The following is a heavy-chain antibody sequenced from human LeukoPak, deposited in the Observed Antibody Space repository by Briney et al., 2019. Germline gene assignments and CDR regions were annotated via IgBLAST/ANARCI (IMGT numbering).Heavy chain of an antibody. D-gene: IGHD3-22*01. CDR2: ISYDGSNK. CDR1: GFTFSNFA. Sequence: GGSLRLSCAASGFTFSNFAMLWVRQAPGKGLEWVAVISYDGSNKYYADSVKGRFTISRDNSKNTLYLQMNSLRVEDTAVYYCAARITMIVVNDYWGQGTLVTVSS. J-gene: IGHJ4*02. CDR3: AARITMIVVNDY. V-gene: IGHV3-30-3*01.